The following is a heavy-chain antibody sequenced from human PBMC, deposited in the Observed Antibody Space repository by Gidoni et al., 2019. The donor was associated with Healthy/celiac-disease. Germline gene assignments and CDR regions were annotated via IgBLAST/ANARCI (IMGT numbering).Heavy chain of an antibody. CDR3: ARIRGYCSSTSCYEPHYYFDY. D-gene: IGHD2-2*01. V-gene: IGHV2-70*15. CDR1: GFSLSTSGMC. Sequence: QVTLRESGPALVKPTQTLTLTCTFPGFSLSTSGMCVSWLRQPPGKALEWLARIDWDDDKYYSTSLKTRLTISKDTSKNQVVLTMTNMDPVDTATYYCARIRGYCSSTSCYEPHYYFDYWGQGTLVTVSS. J-gene: IGHJ4*02. CDR2: IDWDDDK.